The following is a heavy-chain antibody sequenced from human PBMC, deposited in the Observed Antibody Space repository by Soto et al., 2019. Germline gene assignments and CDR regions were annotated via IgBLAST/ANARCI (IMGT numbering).Heavy chain of an antibody. J-gene: IGHJ4*02. Sequence: PLRLTWAASGFTFSRDYMNRVRQAPEKGLEWVSSISSSSSYKYYADSVKGRFTISRDNAKNSLYLQINNLRAEDTAVYYCARDQDPYGEPLVSAYWVQRTLVTLSS. CDR1: GFTFSRDY. V-gene: IGHV3-21*01. CDR3: ARDQDPYGEPLVSAY. D-gene: IGHD4-17*01. CDR2: ISSSSSYK.